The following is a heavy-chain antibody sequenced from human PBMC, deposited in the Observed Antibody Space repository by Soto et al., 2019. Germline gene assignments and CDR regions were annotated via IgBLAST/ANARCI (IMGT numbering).Heavy chain of an antibody. D-gene: IGHD4-17*01. Sequence: GSLRLSCAASGFTFSSYGMHWVRQAPGKGLEWVAVISYDGSNKYYADSVKGRFTISRDNSKNTLYLQMNSLRAEDTAVYYCAKDLEYGDYYYYYGMDVWGQGTTVTVSS. CDR3: AKDLEYGDYYYYYGMDV. CDR1: GFTFSSYG. J-gene: IGHJ6*02. CDR2: ISYDGSNK. V-gene: IGHV3-30*18.